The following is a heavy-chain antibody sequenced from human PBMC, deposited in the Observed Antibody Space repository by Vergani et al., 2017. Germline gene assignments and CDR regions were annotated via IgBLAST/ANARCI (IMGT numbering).Heavy chain of an antibody. V-gene: IGHV3-15*01. CDR2: IKSKTDGGTT. CDR3: TTDVGMVIAVAGTVFDY. Sequence: EVQLVESGGGLVKPGGSLRLSCAASGFTFSNAWMSWDRQAPGKGLEWVGRIKSKTDGGTTDYAAPVKGRFTISRDDSKNTLYLQMNSLKTEDTAVYYCTTDVGMVIAVAGTVFDYWGQGTLVTVSS. J-gene: IGHJ4*02. D-gene: IGHD6-19*01. CDR1: GFTFSNAW.